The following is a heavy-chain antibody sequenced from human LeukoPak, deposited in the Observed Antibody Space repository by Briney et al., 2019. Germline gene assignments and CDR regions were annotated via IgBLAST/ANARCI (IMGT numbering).Heavy chain of an antibody. CDR3: ARDQPAGGTVLFDY. Sequence: ASVKVSCKASGYTFSNYAISWVRQAPGQGLEWLGRSSAYIGNTNYAQNFQGRITMSTDTSTTTGYMELRSLRSDDTAVYYCARDQPAGGTVLFDYWGQGTLVTVSS. CDR1: GYTFSNYA. D-gene: IGHD2-2*01. J-gene: IGHJ4*02. CDR2: SSAYIGNT. V-gene: IGHV1-18*01.